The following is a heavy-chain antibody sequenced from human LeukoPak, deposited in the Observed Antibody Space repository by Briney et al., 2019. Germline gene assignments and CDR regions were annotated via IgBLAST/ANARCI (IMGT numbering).Heavy chain of an antibody. D-gene: IGHD3-10*01. Sequence: GGSLRLSCAASGFAFSDSWMTWIRQAPGKGLEWVAFIKGDGSAKKYVDSAKGRFTISRDNAKNSLFLQMNSLRAEDTAVYYCTKVRSAVYYFDYWGQGTLVTVSS. CDR2: IKGDGSAK. CDR1: GFAFSDSW. J-gene: IGHJ4*02. CDR3: TKVRSAVYYFDY. V-gene: IGHV3-7*01.